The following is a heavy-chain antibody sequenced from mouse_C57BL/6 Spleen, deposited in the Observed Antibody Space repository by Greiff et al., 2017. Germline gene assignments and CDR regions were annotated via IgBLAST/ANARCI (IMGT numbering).Heavy chain of an antibody. J-gene: IGHJ4*01. CDR3: TTGEDDYAMDY. V-gene: IGHV14-4*01. CDR2: IDPENGDT. Sequence: EVQLQQSGAELVRPGASVKLSCTASGFNIKDDYMHWVKQRPEQGLEWIGWIDPENGDTEYASKFQGKATITADTSSNTAYLQLSSLTSEDTAVYYCTTGEDDYAMDYWGQGTSVTVSS. CDR1: GFNIKDDY.